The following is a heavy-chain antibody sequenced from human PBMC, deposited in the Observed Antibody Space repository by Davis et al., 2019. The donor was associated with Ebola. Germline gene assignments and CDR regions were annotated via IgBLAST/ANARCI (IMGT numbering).Heavy chain of an antibody. CDR3: VSLIFSGSRGDN. V-gene: IGHV4-34*01. D-gene: IGHD3-16*01. J-gene: IGHJ4*02. CDR2: INHSGST. CDR1: GGSFSGYY. Sequence: SQTLSLTCAVYGGSFSGYYWSWIRQPPGKGLEWIGEINHSGSTYYNSSLKSRVTISVDTSKNQYSLNLTSVTAADTALYYCVSLIFSGSRGDNWGQGALVTVSS.